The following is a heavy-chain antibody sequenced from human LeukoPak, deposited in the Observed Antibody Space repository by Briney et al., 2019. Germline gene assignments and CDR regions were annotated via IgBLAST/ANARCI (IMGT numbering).Heavy chain of an antibody. J-gene: IGHJ4*02. Sequence: ASVKLSFTVSGYTLTELSIHWVRQAPGKGLELKGVFDSEDGETIYAQKFQGRVTMTEATSTATAYMELSSLRSEDTAVYYCATHGIPAAMVSNRLFGYWGEGTLVTVSS. V-gene: IGHV1-24*01. CDR2: FDSEDGET. CDR1: GYTLTELS. CDR3: ATHGIPAAMVSNRLFGY. D-gene: IGHD2-2*01.